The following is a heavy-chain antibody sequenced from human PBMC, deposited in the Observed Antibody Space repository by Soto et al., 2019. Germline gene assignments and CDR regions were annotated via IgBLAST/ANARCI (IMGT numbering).Heavy chain of an antibody. CDR2: ISSSSSTI. V-gene: IGHV3-48*02. J-gene: IGHJ4*02. D-gene: IGHD2-21*02. Sequence: GGSLRLSCAASGFTFSSYSVNWVRQAPGKGLEWVSYISSSSSTIYYADSVKGRFTISRDNAKNSLYLQMNSLRDEDTAVYYCARDRGNLPRAYCGGDCYPYYFDYWGQGTLVTVSS. CDR1: GFTFSSYS. CDR3: ARDRGNLPRAYCGGDCYPYYFDY.